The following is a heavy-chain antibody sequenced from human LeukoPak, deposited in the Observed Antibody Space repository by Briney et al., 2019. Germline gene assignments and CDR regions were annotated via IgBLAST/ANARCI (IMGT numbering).Heavy chain of an antibody. CDR2: IIPILGIA. CDR3: ARTRYYYDSSGHPTDQPLREYFDY. J-gene: IGHJ4*02. CDR1: GGTFSSYA. Sequence: ASVKVSCKASGGTFSSYAISWVRQAPGQGLEWMGRIIPILGIANYAQKFQGRVTITADKSTSTAYMELSSLRSEDTAVYYCARTRYYYDSSGHPTDQPLREYFDYWGQGTLVTVSS. V-gene: IGHV1-69*04. D-gene: IGHD3-22*01.